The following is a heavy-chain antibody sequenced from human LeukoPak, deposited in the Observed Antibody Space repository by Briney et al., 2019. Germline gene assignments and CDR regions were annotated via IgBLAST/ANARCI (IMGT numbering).Heavy chain of an antibody. J-gene: IGHJ4*02. CDR3: ARPGSAPYFF. Sequence: GGSLSLSCAASGFTFSNYWMHWVRQAPGKGLVWVSHINSDGSSKNYADSVKGRFTISRDNAKKTLHLQMNSLRAEDTAVYYCARPGSAPYFFWGQGTLVTVSS. V-gene: IGHV3-74*01. CDR1: GFTFSNYW. D-gene: IGHD1-14*01. CDR2: INSDGSSK.